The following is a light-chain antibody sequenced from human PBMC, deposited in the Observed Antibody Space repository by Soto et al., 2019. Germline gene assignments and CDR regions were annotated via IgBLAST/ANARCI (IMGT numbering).Light chain of an antibody. V-gene: IGLV2-14*03. CDR3: NSYTTSSTLV. Sequence: QSALTQPASVSGSPGQSITISCTGTSSDVGTYKYVSWYQQHPGKAPKLMIYDVSNQPSGVSNRLSGSKSGNSASLTISGLQAEDEADYYCNSYTTSSTLVFGTGTKVTVL. CDR2: DVS. J-gene: IGLJ1*01. CDR1: SSDVGTYKY.